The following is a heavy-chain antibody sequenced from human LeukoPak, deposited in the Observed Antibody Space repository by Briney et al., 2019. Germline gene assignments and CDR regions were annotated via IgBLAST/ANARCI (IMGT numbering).Heavy chain of an antibody. V-gene: IGHV1-69*04. Sequence: GASVKVSCKASGYTFTSYDISWVRQAPGQGLEWMGRIIPILGIINYAQKFQGRVTITADTSTSTAYMELSSLRSEDTAVYYCALSGWLLGHFDYWGQGTLVTVSS. CDR2: IIPILGII. J-gene: IGHJ4*02. CDR3: ALSGWLLGHFDY. D-gene: IGHD6-19*01. CDR1: GYTFTSYD.